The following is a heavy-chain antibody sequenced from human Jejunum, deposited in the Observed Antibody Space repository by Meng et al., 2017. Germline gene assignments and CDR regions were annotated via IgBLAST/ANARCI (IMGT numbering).Heavy chain of an antibody. CDR1: GFSFSTYA. Sequence: VQVAGVGGGVGEPGRSRRLSCAASGFSFSTYALKWVRQAPGKGLEWVAAISDDGSYQYYGDSVQGRVTISRDNSKNTLYLQMSSLRVEDTAVYFCARGGPGGGGASPYWGQGTLVTVSS. V-gene: IGHV3-30*04. J-gene: IGHJ4*02. D-gene: IGHD1-26*01. CDR2: ISDDGSYQ. CDR3: ARGGPGGGGASPY.